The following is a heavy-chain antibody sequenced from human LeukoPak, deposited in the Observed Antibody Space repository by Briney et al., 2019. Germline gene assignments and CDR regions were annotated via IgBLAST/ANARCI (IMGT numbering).Heavy chain of an antibody. Sequence: GRSLRLSCAASGFTFSSYGMHWVRQAPGKGLEWVAVIWYDGSNKYYADSVKGRFTISRDNAKNSLYLQMNSLGAEDTAVYYCARGGVRGVIITNPFDYWGQGTLVTVSS. CDR1: GFTFSSYG. CDR3: ARGGVRGVIITNPFDY. D-gene: IGHD3-10*01. J-gene: IGHJ4*02. CDR2: IWYDGSNK. V-gene: IGHV3-33*01.